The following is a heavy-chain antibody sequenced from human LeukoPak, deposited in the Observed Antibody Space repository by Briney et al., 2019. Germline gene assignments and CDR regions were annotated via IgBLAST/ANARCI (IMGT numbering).Heavy chain of an antibody. D-gene: IGHD1-26*01. CDR3: ARDRFSGSYPLDY. Sequence: PGGSLRLSCAASGFTFSMYSMNWIRQTPGKGLEWLSYISSGGSAIYYADSVKGRFTISRDNAKNSLYLQMNSLRAEDTAVYFCARDRFSGSYPLDYWGQGTLVTVSS. J-gene: IGHJ4*02. CDR1: GFTFSMYS. V-gene: IGHV3-48*04. CDR2: ISSGGSAI.